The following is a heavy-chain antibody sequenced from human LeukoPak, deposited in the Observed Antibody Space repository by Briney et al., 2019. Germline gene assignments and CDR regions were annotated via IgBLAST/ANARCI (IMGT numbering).Heavy chain of an antibody. CDR2: ISSKGVST. V-gene: IGHV3-64D*09. CDR3: VKGGQYSSSSHFDY. CDR1: GFTISLYA. J-gene: IGHJ4*02. D-gene: IGHD6-6*01. Sequence: GGSLRLSCSASGFTISLYAMHCVRQAPGKGLEYVSGISSKGVSTYYADSVKGRFTISRDNSKDTMFLQMSSLRPEDTAVYYCVKGGQYSSSSHFDYWGQGTLVTVSS.